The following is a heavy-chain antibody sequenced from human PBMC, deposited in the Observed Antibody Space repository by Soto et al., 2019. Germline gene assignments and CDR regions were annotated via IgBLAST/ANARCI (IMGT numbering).Heavy chain of an antibody. Sequence: EVQLVESGGGVVQPGRSLRLSCAASGFTFDDYAMHWVRQAPGKGLEWVSGISWNSGSIGYADSVKGRFTMSRDNAKNSLYLQMNSLRAEDTALYYCAKSRGLLLHLDYWGQGTLVTVSS. CDR1: GFTFDDYA. CDR2: ISWNSGSI. V-gene: IGHV3-9*01. J-gene: IGHJ4*02. CDR3: AKSRGLLLHLDY. D-gene: IGHD3-22*01.